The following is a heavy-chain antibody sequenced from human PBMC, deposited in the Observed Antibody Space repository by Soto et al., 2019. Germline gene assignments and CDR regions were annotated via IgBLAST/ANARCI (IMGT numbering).Heavy chain of an antibody. CDR1: GGTFSTYT. J-gene: IGHJ5*02. CDR2: IIPIIGII. V-gene: IGHV1-69*04. CDR3: AGDPDSHYNDSHASSYP. D-gene: IGHD3-22*01. Sequence: SVKVSSKASGGTFSTYTITWVRQAPGQGLEWMGRIIPIIGIINYAQKFQGRVTITADKFTGTAYMELTRLRSDDTAVYYCAGDPDSHYNDSHASSYPWGQGTLVTVSS.